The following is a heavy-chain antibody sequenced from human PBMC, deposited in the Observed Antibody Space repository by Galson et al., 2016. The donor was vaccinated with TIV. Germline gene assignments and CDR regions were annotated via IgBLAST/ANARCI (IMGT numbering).Heavy chain of an antibody. CDR3: ARAPGYSGYSYGYFDS. CDR1: GDSISSYW. Sequence: SGAEVKKPGESLRISCKASGDSISSYWVGWVRQIPGKGLEWMGIIYPRDSETRYSPSFQGQVTISADESISTVYLQWSSLKASDTAMYFCARAPGYSGYSYGYFDSWGQGTLVTVSS. J-gene: IGHJ4*02. V-gene: IGHV5-51*03. D-gene: IGHD5-18*01. CDR2: IYPRDSET.